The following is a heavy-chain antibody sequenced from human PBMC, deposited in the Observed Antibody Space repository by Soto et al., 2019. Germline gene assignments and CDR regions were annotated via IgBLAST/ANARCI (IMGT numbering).Heavy chain of an antibody. CDR1: GGSISSGGYY. D-gene: IGHD6-25*01. CDR2: IFHTGST. CDR3: ARVSIAADGPFIDH. V-gene: IGHV4-30-4*08. Sequence: SETVSLTCTVSGGSISSGGYYWSWIRQHPGKGLEWIGYIFHTGSTYFNPSLRSRVSISIDTSKSHFSLKLTSVTAADTAMFYCARVSIAADGPFIDHWGQGALVTVSS. J-gene: IGHJ4*02.